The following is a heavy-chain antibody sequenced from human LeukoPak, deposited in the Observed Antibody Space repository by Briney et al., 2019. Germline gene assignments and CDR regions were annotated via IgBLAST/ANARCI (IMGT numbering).Heavy chain of an antibody. CDR3: ARGGGGMDV. Sequence: GGSLRLSCTASQFTFRYYWMSTVRQGPGKGLEWVANIKQDESETYYVDSVKGRFTISRDNAKNSLYLQMNTLRAEDTAVYHCARGGGGMDVWGKGTTVTVSS. J-gene: IGHJ6*04. CDR2: IKQDESET. V-gene: IGHV3-7*01. CDR1: QFTFRYYW. D-gene: IGHD3-16*01.